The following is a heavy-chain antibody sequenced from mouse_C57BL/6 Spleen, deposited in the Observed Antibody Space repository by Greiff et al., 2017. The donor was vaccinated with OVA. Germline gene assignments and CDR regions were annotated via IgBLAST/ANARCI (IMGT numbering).Heavy chain of an antibody. CDR3: AGDSSGYAMDY. D-gene: IGHD3-2*02. CDR2: ISYSGST. Sequence: VQLQQSGPGMVKPSQSLSLTCTVTGYSITSGYDWHWIRHFPGNKLEWMGYISYSGSTNYNPSLKSRISITHDTSKNHFFLKLNSVTTEDTATYYCAGDSSGYAMDYWGQGTSVTVSS. V-gene: IGHV3-1*01. CDR1: GYSITSGYD. J-gene: IGHJ4*01.